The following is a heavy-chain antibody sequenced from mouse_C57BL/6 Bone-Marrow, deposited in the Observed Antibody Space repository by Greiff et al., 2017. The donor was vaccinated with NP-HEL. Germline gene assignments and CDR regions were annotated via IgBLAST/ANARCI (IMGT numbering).Heavy chain of an antibody. CDR2: IRSKSNNYAT. CDR3: VGLRCLYAMDY. D-gene: IGHD1-1*01. CDR1: GFSFNTYA. V-gene: IGHV10-1*01. Sequence: GGGLVQPKGSLKLSCAASGFSFNTYAMNWVRQAPGKGLAWVARIRSKSNNYATYYADLVKDRFTISRDDSESMLYLQMNNMNAEDAAMYYCVGLRCLYAMDYWGQGTSVTVSS. J-gene: IGHJ4*01.